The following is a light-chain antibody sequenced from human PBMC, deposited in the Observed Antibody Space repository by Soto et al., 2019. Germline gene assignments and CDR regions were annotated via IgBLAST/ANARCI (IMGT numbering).Light chain of an antibody. J-gene: IGKJ2*01. CDR2: GAS. V-gene: IGKV3-15*01. CDR1: QSVSHN. CDR3: EQYNSWPPLYT. Sequence: EIVMTQSPATLSVSPGEGATLSCRASQSVSHNLAWDQQKPGQAPRLLIYGASTRATGIPTRFSGSGSGTEFTLTISSLQSEDFAVYYCEQYNSWPPLYTFGQGTKLEIK.